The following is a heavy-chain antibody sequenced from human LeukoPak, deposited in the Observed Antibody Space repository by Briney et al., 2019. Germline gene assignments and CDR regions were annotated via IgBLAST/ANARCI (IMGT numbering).Heavy chain of an antibody. J-gene: IGHJ5*02. D-gene: IGHD1-26*01. CDR3: AKKDSPTGSYTPFDH. Sequence: GGSLRLSCAASGFTFSRYAIHWVRQPPGKGLEWVAFVRFDGSHKYYVDSVKGRFIISRDNSEKTVYLQMSDLKIEDTGVYYCAKKDSPTGSYTPFDHWGRGILVTVSP. CDR1: GFTFSRYA. V-gene: IGHV3-30*02. CDR2: VRFDGSHK.